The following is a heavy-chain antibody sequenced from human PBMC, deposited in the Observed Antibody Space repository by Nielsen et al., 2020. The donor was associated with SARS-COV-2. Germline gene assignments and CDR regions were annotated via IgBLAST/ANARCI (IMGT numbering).Heavy chain of an antibody. D-gene: IGHD3-16*01. CDR2: IYHSGRT. CDR1: GCSISSGGYS. Sequence: SATLSLTCAVSGCSISSGGYSWSWIRQPPGKGLEWIGYIYHSGRTYYNPSLKSRVTISVDRSKNQFSLKLSSVTAADTAVYYCARGGRITFGGADDAFDIWGQGTMVTVSS. J-gene: IGHJ3*02. V-gene: IGHV4-30-2*01. CDR3: ARGGRITFGGADDAFDI.